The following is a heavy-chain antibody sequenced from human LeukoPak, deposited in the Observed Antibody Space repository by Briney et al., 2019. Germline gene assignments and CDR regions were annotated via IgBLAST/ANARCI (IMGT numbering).Heavy chain of an antibody. CDR2: IIPILGIA. CDR3: ARDFLNCSSTSCFMNWFDP. Sequence: SVKVSSQVYGGTFSSYTISWVRQAPGQGLEWMGRIIPILGIANYAQKFQGRVTITADKSTSTAYMELSSLRSEDTAVYYCARDFLNCSSTSCFMNWFDPWGQGTLVTVSS. CDR1: GGTFSSYT. V-gene: IGHV1-69*04. J-gene: IGHJ5*02. D-gene: IGHD2-2*01.